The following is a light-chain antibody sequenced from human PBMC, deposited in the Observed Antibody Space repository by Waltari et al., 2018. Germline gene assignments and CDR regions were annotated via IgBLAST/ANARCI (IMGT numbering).Light chain of an antibody. CDR3: QQTYSSPFT. J-gene: IGKJ2*01. V-gene: IGKV1-9*01. Sequence: DIQLTQSPSFLSASVGDRVTITCRASQGINIYLAWYQQKPGKAPKLLIYAASTLQSGVPSRFSGITSGTDFILTISSLQPEDIATYSCQQTYSSPFTFGQGTRVQIK. CDR2: AAS. CDR1: QGINIY.